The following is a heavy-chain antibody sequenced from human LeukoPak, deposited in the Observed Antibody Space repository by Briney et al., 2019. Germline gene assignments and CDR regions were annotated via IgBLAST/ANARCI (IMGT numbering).Heavy chain of an antibody. V-gene: IGHV5-51*01. D-gene: IGHD1-26*01. Sequence: GESLKISCKGSGYTYSSNWIGWVRQMPGKGLEWMGIIYPGDSDTRYSPSFQGQVTISADKSSSTAYLQWSSLKASDTAMYYCARHRVGIYSRNHAFDIWGQGTMVTVSS. CDR2: IYPGDSDT. CDR1: GYTYSSNW. J-gene: IGHJ3*02. CDR3: ARHRVGIYSRNHAFDI.